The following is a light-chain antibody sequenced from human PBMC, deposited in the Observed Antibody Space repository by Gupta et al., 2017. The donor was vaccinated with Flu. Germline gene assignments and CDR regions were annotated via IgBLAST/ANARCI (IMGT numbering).Light chain of an antibody. Sequence: DIQLTQSPSFLSASVGDRVTITCRASQDIGNYVAWYQQKPGKAPKLLIYAGSTLLSGVPSRFSGSGSGTECTRTSSSLQTEDFATYSCQQLKTYPLTFGPGTKVDVK. CDR3: QQLKTYPLT. CDR2: AGS. V-gene: IGKV1-9*01. J-gene: IGKJ3*01. CDR1: QDIGNY.